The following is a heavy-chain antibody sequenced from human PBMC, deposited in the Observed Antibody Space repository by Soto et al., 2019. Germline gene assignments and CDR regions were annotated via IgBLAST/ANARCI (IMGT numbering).Heavy chain of an antibody. CDR1: EFTFRSFT. J-gene: IGHJ5*02. D-gene: IGHD6-13*01. CDR2: ISSNSAYI. Sequence: GGSLRLSCAASEFTFRSFTMNWVRQAPGKGLEWVSTISSNSAYIYYTDALRGRFTISRDNAKNSLHLQMNSLRAEDTAVYYCTRDASRDSSARGWFDPWGPGTLVTVSS. CDR3: TRDASRDSSARGWFDP. V-gene: IGHV3-21*01.